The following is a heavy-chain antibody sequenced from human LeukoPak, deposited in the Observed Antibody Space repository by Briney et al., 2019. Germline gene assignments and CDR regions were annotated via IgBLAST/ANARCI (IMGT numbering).Heavy chain of an antibody. CDR3: ATDSSGWYHY. Sequence: GGSLRLSCVASEFTFSSHGMHWVRQAPGKGLEWVAVISYDTRSDYHVDSVKGRFTISRDNAKNSLYLQMNSLRAEDTAVYYCATDSSGWYHYWGQGTLVTVSS. CDR2: ISYDTRSD. CDR1: EFTFSSHG. V-gene: IGHV3-30*03. D-gene: IGHD6-19*01. J-gene: IGHJ4*02.